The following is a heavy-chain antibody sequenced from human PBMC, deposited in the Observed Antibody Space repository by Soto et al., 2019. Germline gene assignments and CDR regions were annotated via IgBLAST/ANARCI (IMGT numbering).Heavy chain of an antibody. V-gene: IGHV3-74*01. Sequence: GGSLRLSCAASGFTFSSYWMHWVRQAPGKGLVWVSRINSDGSSTSYADSVKGRFTISRDNAKNTLYLQMNSLRAEDTAVYYCSRDRAVGATLGYWGQGTLVTVSS. J-gene: IGHJ4*02. CDR2: INSDGSST. CDR1: GFTFSSYW. D-gene: IGHD3-3*01. CDR3: SRDRAVGATLGY.